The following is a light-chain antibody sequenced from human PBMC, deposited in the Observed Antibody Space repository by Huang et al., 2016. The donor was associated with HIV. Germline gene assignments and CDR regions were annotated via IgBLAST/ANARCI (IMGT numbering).Light chain of an antibody. CDR2: DAS. CDR3: QQYNKWPPLS. J-gene: IGKJ4*01. Sequence: EIVMTQSPATLSVSPGERATLSCRASHIVDSNLAWYQQKPGQAPRLLIYDASTRATGVPARFSGSGSETDFTLTVSSLQSEDFAVYYCQQYNKWPPLSFGGGTKVEIK. CDR1: HIVDSN. V-gene: IGKV3-15*01.